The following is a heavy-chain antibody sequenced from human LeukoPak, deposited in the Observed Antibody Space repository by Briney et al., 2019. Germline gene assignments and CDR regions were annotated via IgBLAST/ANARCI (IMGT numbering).Heavy chain of an antibody. CDR2: IYHSGST. CDR3: ARHSGSYNDYFDY. J-gene: IGHJ4*02. D-gene: IGHD1-26*01. CDR1: GYSISSGYY. Sequence: SETLSLTCTVSGYSISSGYYWGWIRQPPGKGLEWIGSIYHSGSTYYNPSLKSRVIISVDTSKNQFSLKLSSVTAADTAVYYCARHSGSYNDYFDYWGQGTLVTVSS. V-gene: IGHV4-38-2*02.